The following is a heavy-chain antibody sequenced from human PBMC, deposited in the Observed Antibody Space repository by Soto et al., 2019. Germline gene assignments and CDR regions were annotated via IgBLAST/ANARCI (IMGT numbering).Heavy chain of an antibody. Sequence: EVQLVESGGGLVRPGGSLRLSCAASGFTFSNAWMNWVRQAPGKGLEWVARIKSKTDGGSTDYAAPVKGRFTISRDDTKNMLYLQMNSLKTEDTAVYYCAATKIERNILWWVASAFDIWGQGTMVIVSS. CDR3: AATKIERNILWWVASAFDI. J-gene: IGHJ3*02. CDR2: IKSKTDGGST. D-gene: IGHD2-21*01. CDR1: GFTFSNAW. V-gene: IGHV3-15*07.